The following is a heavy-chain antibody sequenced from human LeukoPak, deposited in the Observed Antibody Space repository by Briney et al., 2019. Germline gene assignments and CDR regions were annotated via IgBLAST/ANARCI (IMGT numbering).Heavy chain of an antibody. J-gene: IGHJ4*02. D-gene: IGHD3-22*01. CDR2: IGGDGGST. V-gene: IGHV3-43*02. Sequence: GGSLRLSCAASGFTFDDYAMHWVRQAPGKGLEWVSLIGGDGGSTYYADSVKGRFTISRDNGKNSLFLQMKSLRTDDTALYYCVKEPHYYDRSGYFWGQGTLVTVSS. CDR3: VKEPHYYDRSGYF. CDR1: GFTFDDYA.